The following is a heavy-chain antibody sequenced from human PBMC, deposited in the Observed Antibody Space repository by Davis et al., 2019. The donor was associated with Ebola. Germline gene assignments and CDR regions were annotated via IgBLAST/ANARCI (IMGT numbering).Heavy chain of an antibody. V-gene: IGHV3-23*01. CDR3: AKDAFYSNYVLSGGLDC. CDR2: ISGSGGST. Sequence: GESLKISCAASGFTFRSYAMSWVRQAPGKGLEWVSGISGSGGSTHYADSVKGRFTISRDNSKNTLYLQMNSLRAEDTAVYYCAKDAFYSNYVLSGGLDCWGQGTPVTVSS. J-gene: IGHJ4*02. CDR1: GFTFRSYA. D-gene: IGHD4-11*01.